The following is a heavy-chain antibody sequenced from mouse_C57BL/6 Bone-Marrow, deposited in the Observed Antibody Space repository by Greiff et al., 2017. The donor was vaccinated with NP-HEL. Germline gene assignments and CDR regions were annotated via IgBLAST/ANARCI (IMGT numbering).Heavy chain of an antibody. Sequence: QVQLQQPGAELVKPGASVKMSCKASGYTFTSYWITWVKQRPGQGLEWIGDIYPGSGSTNYNEKFKSKATLTVDTSSSTAYMQLSSLTSEDSAVYYCARWENYYGSSYVGARDYWGQGTSVTVSS. CDR2: IYPGSGST. J-gene: IGHJ4*01. V-gene: IGHV1-55*01. CDR3: ARWENYYGSSYVGARDY. D-gene: IGHD1-1*01. CDR1: GYTFTSYW.